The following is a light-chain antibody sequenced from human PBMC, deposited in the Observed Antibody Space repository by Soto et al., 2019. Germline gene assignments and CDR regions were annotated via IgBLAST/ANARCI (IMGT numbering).Light chain of an antibody. CDR2: GAS. CDR1: QSVSSN. CDR3: QQYNNWPPT. J-gene: IGKJ1*01. Sequence: EIVMTQSPATLSVSPGERATLSCTASQSVSSNLAWYQQKPGQAPRLLIYGASTRATGIPARFSGSGSGTECTLTISSLQSEDFAVYYCQQYNNWPPTLGQGTKVDIK. V-gene: IGKV3-15*01.